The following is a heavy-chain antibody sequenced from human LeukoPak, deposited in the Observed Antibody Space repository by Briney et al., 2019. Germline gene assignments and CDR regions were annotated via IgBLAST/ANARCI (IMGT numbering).Heavy chain of an antibody. V-gene: IGHV4-39*01. CDR1: GGSISSSSYY. Sequence: SEALSLTCTVSGGSISSSSYYWGWIRQPPGTGLEWIGSIYYSGSTYYNPSLKSRVTISVDTSKNQFSLKLSSVTAADTAVYYCASDNEYFQHWGQGTLVTVSS. CDR3: ASDNEYFQH. J-gene: IGHJ1*01. CDR2: IYYSGST.